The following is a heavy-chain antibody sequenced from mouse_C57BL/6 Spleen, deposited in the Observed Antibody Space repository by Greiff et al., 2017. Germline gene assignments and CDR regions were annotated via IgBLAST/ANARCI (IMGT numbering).Heavy chain of an antibody. CDR1: GYTFTDYY. Sequence: VQLQQSGPVLVKPGASVKMSCKASGYTFTDYYMNWVKQSHGKSLEWIGVINPYNGGTSYNQKFKGKATLTVDKSSSTAYMELNSLTSEDSAVYYCATRLRDAMDYWGQGTSVTVSS. J-gene: IGHJ4*01. CDR3: ATRLRDAMDY. CDR2: INPYNGGT. D-gene: IGHD2-2*01. V-gene: IGHV1-19*01.